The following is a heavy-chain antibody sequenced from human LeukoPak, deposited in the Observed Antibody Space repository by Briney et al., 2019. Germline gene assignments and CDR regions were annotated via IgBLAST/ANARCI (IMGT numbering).Heavy chain of an antibody. CDR2: ISSSSSTI. V-gene: IGHV3-48*04. D-gene: IGHD3-22*01. CDR3: GRAYYLDYFYYYMDV. J-gene: IGHJ6*03. Sequence: GGSLRLSCAASGFTFSSYSMNWVRQAPGKGLEWVSYISSSSSTIYYADSVKGRFTISRDNAKNSLYLQMNSLRAEDTALYYCGRAYYLDYFYYYMDVWGKGTTVTVSS. CDR1: GFTFSSYS.